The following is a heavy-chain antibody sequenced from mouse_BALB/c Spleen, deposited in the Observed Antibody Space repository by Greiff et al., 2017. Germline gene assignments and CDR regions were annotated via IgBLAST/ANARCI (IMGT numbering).Heavy chain of an antibody. J-gene: IGHJ3*01. D-gene: IGHD2-1*01. CDR1: GDSITSGY. CDR3: ARSGGNYEAWFAY. CDR2: ISYSGST. V-gene: IGHV3-8*02. Sequence: EVQLQQSGPSLVKPSQTLSLTCSVTGDSITSGYWNWIRKFPGNKLEYMGYISYSGSTYYNPSLKSRISITRDTSKNQYYLQLNSVTTEDTATYYCARSGGNYEAWFAYWGQGTLVTVSA.